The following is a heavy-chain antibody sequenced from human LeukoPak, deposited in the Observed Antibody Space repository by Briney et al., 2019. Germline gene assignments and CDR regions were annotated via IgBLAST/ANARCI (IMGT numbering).Heavy chain of an antibody. Sequence: GGSLRLSCAASGFTVSNNYMSWVRQAPGKGLEWVSMIYSGGSTYYADSVKGRFTISRDNSKNTLDLQMNSLRAEDTAVYYCVKPVADDYFDYWGQGTLVTVSS. CDR1: GFTVSNNY. D-gene: IGHD6-19*01. V-gene: IGHV3-66*01. CDR2: IYSGGST. J-gene: IGHJ4*02. CDR3: VKPVADDYFDY.